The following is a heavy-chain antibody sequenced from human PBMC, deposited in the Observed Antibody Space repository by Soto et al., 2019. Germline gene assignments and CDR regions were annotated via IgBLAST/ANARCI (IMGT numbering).Heavy chain of an antibody. V-gene: IGHV4-39*01. CDR1: NGSVSSCCYY. Sequence: TLSLTCSVSNGSVSSCCYYCGCLLKPSGKGLEWIGSVYYSGCTYYNPSLESRFTISVDKSKNQFSLKLMSLSAADTAVYYCGRLEGLATISYYLDYWGQGALVTVSS. J-gene: IGHJ4*02. CDR2: VYYSGCT. D-gene: IGHD3-9*01. CDR3: GRLEGLATISYYLDY.